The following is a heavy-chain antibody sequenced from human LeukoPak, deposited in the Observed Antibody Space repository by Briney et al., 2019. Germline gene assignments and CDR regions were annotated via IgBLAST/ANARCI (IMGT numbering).Heavy chain of an antibody. CDR1: GFTFSSYS. CDR2: ISSSSSYI. J-gene: IGHJ4*02. D-gene: IGHD6-19*01. Sequence: GGSLRLSCAASGFTFSSYSMNWVRQAPGKGLEWVSSISSSSSYIYYADSVKGRFTTSRDNAKNSLYLQMNSLRAEDTAVYYCARDNGWSKSYYFDYWGQGTLVTVSS. V-gene: IGHV3-21*01. CDR3: ARDNGWSKSYYFDY.